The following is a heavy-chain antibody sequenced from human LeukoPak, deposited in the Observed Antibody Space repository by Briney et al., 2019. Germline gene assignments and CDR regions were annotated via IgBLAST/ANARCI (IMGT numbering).Heavy chain of an antibody. CDR2: FSYSGTT. V-gene: IGHV4-39*07. CDR1: SASINSSPYF. D-gene: IGHD4-23*01. Sequence: PSETLSLTCTVSSASINSSPYFWAWIRQSPGKGLEWIGSFSYSGTTYYNPSLKSRVTISVDTSKNQFSLKLTSVTAADTAVYYCARSRGLRWGVRTFHIWGQGTMVTVSS. CDR3: ARSRGLRWGVRTFHI. J-gene: IGHJ3*02.